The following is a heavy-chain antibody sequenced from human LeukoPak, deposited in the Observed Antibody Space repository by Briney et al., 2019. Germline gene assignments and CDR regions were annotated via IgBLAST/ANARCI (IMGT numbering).Heavy chain of an antibody. CDR3: VKDRWVDY. V-gene: IGHV3-64D*06. J-gene: IGHJ4*02. D-gene: IGHD4-23*01. CDR2: ISSDGGST. CDR1: GFTISSYA. Sequence: GGSLRLSCSVSGFTISSYAMHWVRQAPGTGLEYVSSISSDGGSTFYADSVKGRFTISRDNSKNTLSLQMSSLRTEDTAVYYCVKDRWVDYWGQGTLVTVSS.